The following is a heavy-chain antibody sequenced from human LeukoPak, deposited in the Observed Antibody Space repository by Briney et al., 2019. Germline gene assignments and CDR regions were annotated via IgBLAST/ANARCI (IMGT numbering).Heavy chain of an antibody. CDR3: ARQSFGYDILTGYYPSHGLTDY. J-gene: IGHJ4*02. V-gene: IGHV7-4-1*02. CDR2: INTNTGNP. CDR1: GYTFTSYA. D-gene: IGHD3-9*01. Sequence: ASVKVSCKASGYTFTSYAMNWVRQAPGQGLEWMGWINTNTGNPTYAQGFTGRFVFSLDTSVSTAYLQISSLKAEDTAVYYCARQSFGYDILTGYYPSHGLTDYWGQGTLVTVSS.